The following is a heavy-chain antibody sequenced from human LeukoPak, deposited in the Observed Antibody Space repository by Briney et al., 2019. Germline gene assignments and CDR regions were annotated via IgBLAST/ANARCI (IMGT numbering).Heavy chain of an antibody. CDR2: ISGSGGST. V-gene: IGHV3-23*01. Sequence: GGSLRLSCAASGFTFSSYAMSWVRQAPGKGLEWVSAISGSGGSTYYADSVKGRFTISRDNSKNTLYLQMNSLRAEDTAVYYCAKDHGDYYDSSGSFDAFDIWGQGTMVTVSS. D-gene: IGHD3-22*01. CDR3: AKDHGDYYDSSGSFDAFDI. CDR1: GFTFSSYA. J-gene: IGHJ3*02.